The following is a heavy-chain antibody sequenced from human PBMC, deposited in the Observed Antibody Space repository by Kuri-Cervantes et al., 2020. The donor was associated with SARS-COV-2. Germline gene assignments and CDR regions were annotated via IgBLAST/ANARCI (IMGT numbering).Heavy chain of an antibody. Sequence: SQTLSLTCAVYGGSFSGYYWSWIRQPPGKGLEWIGEINHSGSTNYNPSLKSRVTMSIDTSKNQFSLKLSSVTAADTAIYFCARFTPGDSWGQGSLVTVSS. CDR2: INHSGST. CDR1: GGSFSGYY. D-gene: IGHD3-10*01. V-gene: IGHV4-34*01. J-gene: IGHJ5*01. CDR3: ARFTPGDS.